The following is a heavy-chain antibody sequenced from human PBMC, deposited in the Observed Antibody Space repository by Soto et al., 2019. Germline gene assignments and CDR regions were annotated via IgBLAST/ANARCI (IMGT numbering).Heavy chain of an antibody. J-gene: IGHJ6*02. V-gene: IGHV1-3*01. Sequence: ASVKVSCKASGYTFTSYAMHWVRQAPGQRLEWMGWINAGNGNTKYSQKFQGRVTITRDTSASTAYMELSSLRSEDTAMYYCASGLTYNWNAGSYYYYGMDVWGQGTTVTVSS. CDR3: ASGLTYNWNAGSYYYYGMDV. D-gene: IGHD1-20*01. CDR2: INAGNGNT. CDR1: GYTFTSYA.